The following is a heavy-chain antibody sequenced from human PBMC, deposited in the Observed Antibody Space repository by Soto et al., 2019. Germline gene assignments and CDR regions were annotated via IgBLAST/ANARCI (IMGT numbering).Heavy chain of an antibody. V-gene: IGHV3-33*01. CDR3: ARAGGTTVTGLWHFDS. D-gene: IGHD4-17*01. J-gene: IGHJ4*02. CDR2: IWYDGTQK. Sequence: GGSLRLSXEASGFTFNTYSMHWVRQPPGKGLEWLAAIWYDGTQKYYADSVKGRFIISRDNSKKTLYLEMNSLRAEDTAVYYCARAGGTTVTGLWHFDSWGQGTLVTVSS. CDR1: GFTFNTYS.